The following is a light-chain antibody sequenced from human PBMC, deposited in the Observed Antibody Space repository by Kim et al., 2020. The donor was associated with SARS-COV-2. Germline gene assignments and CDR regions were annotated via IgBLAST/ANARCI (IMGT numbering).Light chain of an antibody. Sequence: LAPVERAALACRASQSVGSSYLAWYQQKPGQAPRLLIDGASSRATGIPDRFSGSGSGTDFTLTISRLEPEDVAVYYCQQYGSSPWSFGQGTKLEI. CDR2: GAS. CDR1: QSVGSSY. J-gene: IGKJ2*03. V-gene: IGKV3-20*01. CDR3: QQYGSSPWS.